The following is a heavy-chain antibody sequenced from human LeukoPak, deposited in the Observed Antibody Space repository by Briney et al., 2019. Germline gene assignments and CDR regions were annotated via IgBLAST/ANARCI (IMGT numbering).Heavy chain of an antibody. D-gene: IGHD3-16*01. CDR3: ARVINWGGNQPFDY. Sequence: PSETLSLTCSVSGGSISGHYWTWIRQPPGKGLEWIGQIHYSGSTEYNPSLKSRVTISVDRTKNHFSLKLTSVTAADTALYYCARVINWGGNQPFDYWGQGTLVTVSS. CDR1: GGSISGHY. CDR2: IHYSGST. J-gene: IGHJ4*02. V-gene: IGHV4-59*11.